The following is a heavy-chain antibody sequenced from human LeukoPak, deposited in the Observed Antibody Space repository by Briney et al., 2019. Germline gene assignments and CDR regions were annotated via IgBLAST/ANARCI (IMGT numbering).Heavy chain of an antibody. Sequence: SVKVSCKASGGTFRNYAINWVRQAPGQGLEWMGGIIPFYGAVNYAHKFQGRVTITADGSTRTVSMEVRSLRSEDTAVYYCAKMEGYSYSDYWGQGTLVTVSS. CDR1: GGTFRNYA. V-gene: IGHV1-69*13. J-gene: IGHJ4*02. CDR2: IIPFYGAV. D-gene: IGHD5-18*01. CDR3: AKMEGYSYSDY.